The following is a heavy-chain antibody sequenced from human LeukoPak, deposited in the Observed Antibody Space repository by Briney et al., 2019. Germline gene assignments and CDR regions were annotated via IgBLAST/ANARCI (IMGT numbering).Heavy chain of an antibody. CDR2: INTDGGST. Sequence: PGGSLRLSCAAPGFTFNSYWMHWVRQAPGEGLVWVSRINTDGGSTNCADSVTGRFTVSRDNARNTLYLQMNSLRAEDTAVYYCARSHFYDSSGYYYDYWGQGTLVTVSS. D-gene: IGHD3-22*01. CDR3: ARSHFYDSSGYYYDY. V-gene: IGHV3-74*01. J-gene: IGHJ4*02. CDR1: GFTFNSYW.